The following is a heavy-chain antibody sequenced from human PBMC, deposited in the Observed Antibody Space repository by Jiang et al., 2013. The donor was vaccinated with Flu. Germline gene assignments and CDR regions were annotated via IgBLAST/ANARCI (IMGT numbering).Heavy chain of an antibody. CDR1: GFTFSSYA. D-gene: IGHD5-18*01. CDR2: ISYDGSNK. J-gene: IGHJ4*02. CDR3: ARSDGYSYGYFDY. V-gene: IGHV3-30*04. Sequence: SGFTFSSYAMSWVRQAPGKGLEWVAVISYDGSNKYYADSVKGRFTISRDNSKNTLYLQMNSLRAEDTAVYYCARSDGYSYGYFDYWGQGTLVTVSS.